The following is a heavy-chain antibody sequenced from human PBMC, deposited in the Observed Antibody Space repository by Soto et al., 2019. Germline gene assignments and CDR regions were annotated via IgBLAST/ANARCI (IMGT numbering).Heavy chain of an antibody. Sequence: EVQLVESGGGLVQPGGSLRLSCAASGFTFSTYWMSWVRQTPGKGLEWVANINEDGSERCYGDSVKGRFNISRDNAKNSLSLQMNILRSKVQAVYYCARVWLLDYWGQGPRVTVSS. D-gene: IGHD2-21*01. CDR2: INEDGSER. J-gene: IGHJ4*02. CDR3: ARVWLLDY. V-gene: IGHV3-7*05. CDR1: GFTFSTYW.